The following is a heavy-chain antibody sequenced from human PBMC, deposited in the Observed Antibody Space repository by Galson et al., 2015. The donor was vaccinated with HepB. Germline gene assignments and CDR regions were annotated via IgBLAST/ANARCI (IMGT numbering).Heavy chain of an antibody. D-gene: IGHD4-17*01. CDR2: INTNTGNP. CDR3: ARVPLTTVTTFPYYYYYGMDV. V-gene: IGHV7-4-1*02. J-gene: IGHJ6*02. CDR1: GYTFTSYA. Sequence: SVKVSCKASGYTFTSYAMNWVRQAPGQGLEWMGWINTNTGNPTYAQGFTGRFVFSLDTSVSTAYLQISSLKAEDTAVYYCARVPLTTVTTFPYYYYYGMDVWGQGTTVTVSS.